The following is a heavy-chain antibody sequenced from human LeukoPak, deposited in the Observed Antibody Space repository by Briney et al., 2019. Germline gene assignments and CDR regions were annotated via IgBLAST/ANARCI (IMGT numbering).Heavy chain of an antibody. CDR1: GFTFSSYE. Sequence: GGSLRLSCAASGFTFSSYEMNWVRQAPGKGLEWVSYISTSGSTIHYADSVKGQFTFSRDNVKNSMYLQMDSLRAEDTAVYYCASRQSYTGYNYWGQGTLVTVSS. J-gene: IGHJ4*02. CDR2: ISTSGSTI. CDR3: ASRQSYTGYNY. V-gene: IGHV3-48*03. D-gene: IGHD5-24*01.